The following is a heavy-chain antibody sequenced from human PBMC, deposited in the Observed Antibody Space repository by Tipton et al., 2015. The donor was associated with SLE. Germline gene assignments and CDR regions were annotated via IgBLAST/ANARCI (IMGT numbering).Heavy chain of an antibody. V-gene: IGHV4-4*07. Sequence: TLSLPCTVSGGSTSSYYWSWIRQPAGGGLEWIGRIYTNENTNYNPSLKSRVTMSVDTSKNHFSLKLISVTAADTAVYYCAREFLNPVTTVHYYFDLWGRGTLVTVSS. CDR3: AREFLNPVTTVHYYFDL. CDR1: GGSTSSYY. J-gene: IGHJ2*01. D-gene: IGHD4-11*01. CDR2: IYTNENT.